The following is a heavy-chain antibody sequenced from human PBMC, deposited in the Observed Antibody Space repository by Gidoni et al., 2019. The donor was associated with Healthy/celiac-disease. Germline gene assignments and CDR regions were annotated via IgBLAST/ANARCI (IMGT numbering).Heavy chain of an antibody. CDR2: INHSGST. J-gene: IGHJ4*02. Sequence: QVQLQQWGAGLLKPSETLSLTCAVYGGSFSGYYWSWIRQPPGKGLEWIGEINHSGSTNYNPSLKSRVTISVDTSKNQFSLKLSSVTAADTAVYYCARGLYYGNWGQGTLVTVSS. V-gene: IGHV4-34*01. CDR3: ARGLYYGN. CDR1: GGSFSGYY. D-gene: IGHD3-10*01.